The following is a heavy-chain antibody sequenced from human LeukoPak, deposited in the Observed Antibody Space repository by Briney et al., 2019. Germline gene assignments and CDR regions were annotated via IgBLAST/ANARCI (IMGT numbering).Heavy chain of an antibody. CDR1: GGSFSPYY. CDR2: INHSRST. Sequence: SETLSLTCAVYGGSFSPYYWSWIRQSPDKGLEWIGEINHSRSTSYNPSLKSRVTISVDTSKNQFSLKLSSVTAADTAVYYCAREVTTSSGAGYWGQGTLVTVSS. D-gene: IGHD4-17*01. V-gene: IGHV4-34*01. CDR3: AREVTTSSGAGY. J-gene: IGHJ4*02.